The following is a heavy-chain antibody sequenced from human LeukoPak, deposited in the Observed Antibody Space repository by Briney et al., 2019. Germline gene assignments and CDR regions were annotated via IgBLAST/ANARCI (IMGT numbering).Heavy chain of an antibody. V-gene: IGHV1-18*01. D-gene: IGHD1-26*01. CDR3: ARVADPYSGSYFDY. J-gene: IGHJ4*02. CDR2: ISAYNGNT. CDR1: GYTFTSYG. Sequence: ASVKVSCKASGYTFTSYGISWVRQAPGQGLEWMGWISAYNGNTNYAQKLQGGVTMTTDTSTSTAYMELRSLRSDDTAVYYCARVADPYSGSYFDYWGQGTLVTVSS.